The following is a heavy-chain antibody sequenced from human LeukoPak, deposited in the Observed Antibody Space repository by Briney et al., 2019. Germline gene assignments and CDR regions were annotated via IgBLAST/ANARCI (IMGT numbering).Heavy chain of an antibody. Sequence: SETLSLTCTVSGVSISSGGYYWSWIRQPPGKRLEGIGYIYYSGSTYYNPSLKSRVTISVDTSKNQFSLKLSSVTAADTAVYYCATGYCSGGSCYGGSSPPFDYWGQGTLVTVSS. CDR2: IYYSGST. CDR3: ATGYCSGGSCYGGSSPPFDY. V-gene: IGHV4-31*03. CDR1: GVSISSGGYY. J-gene: IGHJ4*02. D-gene: IGHD2-15*01.